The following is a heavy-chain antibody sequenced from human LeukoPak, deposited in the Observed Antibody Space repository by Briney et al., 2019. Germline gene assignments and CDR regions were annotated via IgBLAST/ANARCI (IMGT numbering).Heavy chain of an antibody. J-gene: IGHJ4*02. CDR2: IYYSGST. V-gene: IGHV4-30-4*08. D-gene: IGHD5-24*01. CDR3: ARKRRDGYNLGYFDY. Sequence: SQTLSLTCTVSGGSISSGDYYWSWIRQPPGKGLEWIGYIYYSGSTYYNPSLKSRVTISVDTSKNQFSLKLSSVTAADTAVYYCARKRRDGYNLGYFDYWGQGTLVTDSS. CDR1: GGSISSGDYY.